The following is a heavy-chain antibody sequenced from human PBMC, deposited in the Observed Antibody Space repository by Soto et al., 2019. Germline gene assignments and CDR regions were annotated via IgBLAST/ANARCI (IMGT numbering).Heavy chain of an antibody. CDR3: ESRVGPRVTGTTWHHLDP. V-gene: IGHV4-34*01. CDR2: INHSGST. J-gene: IGHJ5*02. D-gene: IGHD1-7*01. CDR1: GGSFSGYY. Sequence: SETLSLTCAVYGGSFSGYYWSWIRQPPGKGLEWIGEINHSGSTNYNPSLKSRVTISVDTSKNQFSLKLSSVTAADTAVYYCESRVGPRVTGTTWHHLDPWGQGTLDTGSS.